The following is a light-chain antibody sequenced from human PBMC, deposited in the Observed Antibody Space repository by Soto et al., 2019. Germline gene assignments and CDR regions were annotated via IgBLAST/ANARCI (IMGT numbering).Light chain of an antibody. J-gene: IGLJ3*02. V-gene: IGLV2-14*01. CDR1: SSDVSVFDY. CDR2: EVS. Sequence: QSALTQPASVSGSPGQSITISCTGASSDVSVFDYVSWSQQHPGKAPKLLIYEVSNRPSGVSNRFSASKSGNTASLTISGLQPEDEADYYCSSYTGRKAWVFGGGTKLTVL. CDR3: SSYTGRKAWV.